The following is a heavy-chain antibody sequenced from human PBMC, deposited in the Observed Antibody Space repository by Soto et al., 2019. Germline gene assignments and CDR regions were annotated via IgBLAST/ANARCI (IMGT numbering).Heavy chain of an antibody. CDR2: INHSGST. CDR1: GGSFSGYY. CDR3: ARDLELRYFDWSPAFGGFDP. D-gene: IGHD3-9*01. J-gene: IGHJ5*02. Sequence: SETLSLTCAVYGGSFSGYYWSWIRQPRGKGLEWIGEINHSGSTNYNPSLKSRVTISVDTSKNQFSLKLSSVTAADTTVYYCARDLELRYFDWSPAFGGFDPWGQGTLVTVSS. V-gene: IGHV4-34*01.